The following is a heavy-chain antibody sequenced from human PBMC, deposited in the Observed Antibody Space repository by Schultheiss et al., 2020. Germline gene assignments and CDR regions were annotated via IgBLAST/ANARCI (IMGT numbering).Heavy chain of an antibody. J-gene: IGHJ6*02. D-gene: IGHD2-2*01. CDR3: ANRVVPAATSYYYYGMDV. CDR1: GFTFSSYD. V-gene: IGHV3-23*01. CDR2: ISGSGGST. Sequence: GGSLRLSCAASGFTFSSYDMHWVRQATGKGLEWVSAISGSGGSTYYADSVKGRFTISRDNSKNTLYLQMNSLRAEDTAVYYCANRVVPAATSYYYYGMDVWGQGTTVNVYS.